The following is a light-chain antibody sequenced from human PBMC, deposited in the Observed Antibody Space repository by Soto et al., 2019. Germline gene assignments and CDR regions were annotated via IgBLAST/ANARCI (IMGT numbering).Light chain of an antibody. CDR3: SSYTTSTPWV. J-gene: IGLJ3*02. CDR2: EVS. Sequence: QSALTQPASVSGSPGQSIAISCTGTNSDVGGYNYVSWYQHHPGKAPKLMIYEVSNRPSGVSNRFSGSKSGNTASLTISGLQAEDEADYYCSSYTTSTPWVFGGGTPLTVL. V-gene: IGLV2-14*01. CDR1: NSDVGGYNY.